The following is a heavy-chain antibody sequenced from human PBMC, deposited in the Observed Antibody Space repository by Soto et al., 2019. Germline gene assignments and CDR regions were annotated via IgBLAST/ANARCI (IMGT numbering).Heavy chain of an antibody. CDR2: IYYSGST. CDR1: GGSISSGGYY. Sequence: SETLSLTCTVSGGSISSGGYYWSWIRQHPGEGLEWIGYIYYSGSTYYNTSLKNRVTISVDTSKNQFSLKLSSVTAAGTAVYYFARDRAGVIIRTGYYYYYMDVWGKGTTVTVSS. CDR3: ARDRAGVIIRTGYYYYYMDV. J-gene: IGHJ6*03. D-gene: IGHD3-10*01. V-gene: IGHV4-31*03.